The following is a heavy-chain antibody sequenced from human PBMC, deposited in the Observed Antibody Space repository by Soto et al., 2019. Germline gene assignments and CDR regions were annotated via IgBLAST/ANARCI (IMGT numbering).Heavy chain of an antibody. CDR2: ISYDGSNK. Sequence: GGSLRLSCAASGFTFSSYGMHWVRQAPGKGLEWVAVISYDGSNKYYADSVKGRFTISRDNSKNTLYLQMNSLRAEDTAVYYCAKLGKYQLLPFDYWGQGTLVTVSS. J-gene: IGHJ4*02. D-gene: IGHD2-2*01. CDR1: GFTFSSYG. CDR3: AKLGKYQLLPFDY. V-gene: IGHV3-30*18.